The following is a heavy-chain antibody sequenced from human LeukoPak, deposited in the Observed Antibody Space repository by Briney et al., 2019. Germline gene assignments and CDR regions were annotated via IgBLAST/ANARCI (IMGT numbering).Heavy chain of an antibody. D-gene: IGHD1-26*01. CDR1: GFSFSGYW. V-gene: IGHV3-7*05. Sequence: PGGSLRLSCAASGFSFSGYWMNWVRQPPGKGLEWVDNIKADGSEKYYVDSVKGRFTISRDDAKRTVDLQMDNLRAEDTAIYYCAYRNNFEYWGQGALVTVSS. J-gene: IGHJ4*02. CDR3: AYRNNFEY. CDR2: IKADGSEK.